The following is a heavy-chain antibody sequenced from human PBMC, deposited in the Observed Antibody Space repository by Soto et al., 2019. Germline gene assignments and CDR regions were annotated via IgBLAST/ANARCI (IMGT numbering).Heavy chain of an antibody. Sequence: QVQLQQSGPGLVKPSETLALTCTVSGASVNSGNYYWSWIRQPPGKGLEWIGYIYYSGSTNYNPSLESRVTISADTSKNQFSLGLASMSAADTAVYYCARGGYCSGGSCPRDSWGQGTLVTVSS. D-gene: IGHD2-15*01. CDR2: IYYSGST. CDR1: GASVNSGNYY. J-gene: IGHJ4*02. V-gene: IGHV4-61*01. CDR3: ARGGYCSGGSCPRDS.